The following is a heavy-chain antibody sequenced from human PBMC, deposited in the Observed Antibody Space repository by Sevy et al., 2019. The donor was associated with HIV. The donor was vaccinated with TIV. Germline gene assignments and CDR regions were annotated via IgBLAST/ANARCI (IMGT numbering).Heavy chain of an antibody. CDR3: ARGASLYSSSIIEYDY. Sequence: ASVKVSCKASGYTFTFYDINWVRQATGQRLEWVGWMNPNSGNTGYAQKFQGRVTMTRNTSISTAYMELSSLRSEDTAVFYCARGASLYSSSIIEYDYWGQGTLVTVSS. J-gene: IGHJ4*02. V-gene: IGHV1-8*01. CDR1: GYTFTFYD. CDR2: MNPNSGNT. D-gene: IGHD6-6*01.